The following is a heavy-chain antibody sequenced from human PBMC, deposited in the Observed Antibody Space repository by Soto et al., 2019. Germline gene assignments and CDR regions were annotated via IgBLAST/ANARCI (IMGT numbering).Heavy chain of an antibody. J-gene: IGHJ3*02. Sequence: EVPLVESGGGLVQPGGSLRLSCAASGFTFSSYWMYWVRQAPGKGLAWVSHMNNDASYIIYAESVKGRFTFSSDNAKNTLYLKMKSLTAEDTAVYYCIRGGYMHACDIWGQGTMVTVSS. CDR3: IRGGYMHACDI. CDR1: GFTFSSYW. D-gene: IGHD6-13*01. CDR2: MNNDASYI. V-gene: IGHV3-74*01.